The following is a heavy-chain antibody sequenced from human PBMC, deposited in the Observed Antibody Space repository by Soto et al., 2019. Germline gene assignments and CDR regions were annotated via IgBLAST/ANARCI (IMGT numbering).Heavy chain of an antibody. CDR3: ARGRGSTGYLGREHYFDY. V-gene: IGHV3-66*01. CDR2: IDIGGNT. D-gene: IGHD2-2*01. Sequence: GSLRLSCAASGFSVTNNYMNRVRQAPGKGLEWVSIIDIGGNTYYADSVKDRFTISRDNSRNTLYLHMDSLRAEDTAVYYCARGRGSTGYLGREHYFDYWGQG. J-gene: IGHJ4*02. CDR1: GFSVTNNY.